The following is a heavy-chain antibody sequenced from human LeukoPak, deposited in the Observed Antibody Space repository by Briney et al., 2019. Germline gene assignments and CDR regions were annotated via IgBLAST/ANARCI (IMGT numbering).Heavy chain of an antibody. D-gene: IGHD3-10*01. CDR1: GFTFDDYA. CDR2: ISWDGGST. J-gene: IGHJ4*02. V-gene: IGHV3-43D*03. CDR3: AKDRSADYYGSFDY. Sequence: GGSLGLSCAASGFTFDDYAMHWVRQAPGKGLEWVSLISWDGGSTYYADSVKGRFTISRDNSKNSLYLQMNSLRAEDTALYYCAKDRSADYYGSFDYWGQGTLVTVSS.